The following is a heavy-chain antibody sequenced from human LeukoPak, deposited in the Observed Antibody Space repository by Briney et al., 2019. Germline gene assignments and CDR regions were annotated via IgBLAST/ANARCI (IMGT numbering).Heavy chain of an antibody. CDR1: GGSISTYY. J-gene: IGHJ4*02. V-gene: IGHV4-4*07. CDR2: IYTTGIT. CDR3: AREILAAAGYDY. Sequence: ASETLSLTCTVSGGSISTYYWNWIRQPAGKGLEWIGRIYTTGITNYNPSLKSRVTISVDRSKNQFSLKLSSVTAADTAVYYCAREILAAAGYDYWGQGTLVTVSS. D-gene: IGHD6-13*01.